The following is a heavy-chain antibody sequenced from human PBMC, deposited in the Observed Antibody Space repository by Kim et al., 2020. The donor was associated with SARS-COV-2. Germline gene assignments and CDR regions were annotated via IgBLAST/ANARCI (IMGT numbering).Heavy chain of an antibody. CDR3: ARDRRVVDTAMVIPDYYGMDV. J-gene: IGHJ6*02. D-gene: IGHD5-18*01. CDR1: GGTFSSYT. V-gene: IGHV1-69*04. Sequence: SVKVSCKASGGTFSSYTISWVRQAPGQGLEWMGRIIPILGIANYAQKFQGRVTITADKSTSTAYMELSSLRSEDTAVYYCARDRRVVDTAMVIPDYYGMDVWGQGTTVTVSS. CDR2: IIPILGIA.